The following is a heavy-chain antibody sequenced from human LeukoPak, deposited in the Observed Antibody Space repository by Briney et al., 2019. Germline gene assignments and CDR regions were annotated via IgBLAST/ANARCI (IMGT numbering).Heavy chain of an antibody. D-gene: IGHD2-15*01. J-gene: IGHJ4*02. CDR3: ARDKDRASAGRCYLPDD. Sequence: RGSLRLSCAASGFTFTIYNINWVRQAPGEGLEWVSSISRSISYINYADSVKGRFTISTDNAKNSVYLQMNRLRAEDTAVYYCARDKDRASAGRCYLPDDWGQGTLVTVSS. CDR1: GFTFTIYN. CDR2: ISRSISYI. V-gene: IGHV3-21*01.